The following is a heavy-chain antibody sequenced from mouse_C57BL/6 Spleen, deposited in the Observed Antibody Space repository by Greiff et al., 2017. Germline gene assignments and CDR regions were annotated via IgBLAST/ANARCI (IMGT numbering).Heavy chain of an antibody. J-gene: IGHJ4*01. CDR2: ISSGGSYT. V-gene: IGHV5-6*01. D-gene: IGHD2-4*01. CDR3: ARYDYDGDYAMDY. Sequence: EVKVVESGGDLVKPGGSLKLSCAASGFTFSSYGMSWVRQTPDKRLEWVATISSGGSYTYYPDSVKGRFTISRDNAKNTLYLQMSSLKSEDTAMYYCARYDYDGDYAMDYWGQGTSVTVSS. CDR1: GFTFSSYG.